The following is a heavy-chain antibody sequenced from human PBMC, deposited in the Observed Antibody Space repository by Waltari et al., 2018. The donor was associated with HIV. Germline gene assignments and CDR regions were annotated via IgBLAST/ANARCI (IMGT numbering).Heavy chain of an antibody. Sequence: QVQLVQSGAEVKKPGASVKVSCKASGYTFTGYYMHWVRQAPGQGLEWMGWLNPNRGGTNYAQKFQGRVTMTMDTSISTAYMELSRLRSDDTAVYYCARRSSGCMDVWGQGTTVTVSS. V-gene: IGHV1-2*02. J-gene: IGHJ6*02. CDR2: LNPNRGGT. D-gene: IGHD6-13*01. CDR1: GYTFTGYY. CDR3: ARRSSGCMDV.